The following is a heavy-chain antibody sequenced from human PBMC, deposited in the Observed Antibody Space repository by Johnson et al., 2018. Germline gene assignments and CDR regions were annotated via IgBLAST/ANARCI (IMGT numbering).Heavy chain of an antibody. V-gene: IGHV3-74*01. Sequence: VQLQESGGGLVQPGGSLRLSCATSGFIFKTYWMHWVRHAPGKGLEWVSRINGDGSSTTYADSVKGRFTISRDNAKNMLYLQMNSLRVEDAAGYYCAREEGLAYPMDVWGQGTTVTVSS. CDR3: AREEGLAYPMDV. CDR1: GFIFKTYW. CDR2: INGDGSST. J-gene: IGHJ6*02.